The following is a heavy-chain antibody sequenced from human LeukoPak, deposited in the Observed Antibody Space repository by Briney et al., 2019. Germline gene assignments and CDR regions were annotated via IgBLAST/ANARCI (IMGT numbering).Heavy chain of an antibody. CDR3: AKDLRPYYGSGSHNWFDP. CDR1: GFTFSSSG. J-gene: IGHJ5*02. V-gene: IGHV3-30*02. CDR2: IRYDGSNK. Sequence: GGSLRLSCAASGFTFSSSGIHWVRQAPGKGLEWVAFIRYDGSNKYYADSVKGRFTISRDNSKNTLYLQMNSLRAEDTAVYYCAKDLRPYYGSGSHNWFDPWGQGTLVTVSS. D-gene: IGHD3-10*01.